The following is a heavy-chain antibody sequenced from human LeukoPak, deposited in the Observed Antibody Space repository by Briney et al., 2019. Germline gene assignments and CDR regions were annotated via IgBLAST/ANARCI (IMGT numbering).Heavy chain of an antibody. V-gene: IGHV4-59*01. J-gene: IGHJ1*01. CDR3: ATVGGDYSEYFQH. Sequence: SETLSLTCTVSGGSISSYYWSWIRQPPGKGLEWIGYIYYSGSTNYNPSLKSRVTISVDTPKNQFSLKLSSVTAADTAVYYCATVGGDYSEYFQHWGQGTLVTVSS. CDR1: GGSISSYY. CDR2: IYYSGST. D-gene: IGHD4-17*01.